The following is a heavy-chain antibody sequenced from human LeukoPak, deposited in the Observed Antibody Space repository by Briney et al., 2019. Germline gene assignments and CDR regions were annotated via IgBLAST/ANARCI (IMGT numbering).Heavy chain of an antibody. D-gene: IGHD2-2*01. Sequence: SVKVSCQASGGTFSSYSIRWVRQAPGQGIEWMGGNIPIFGTSNYAHKFEGRVTIPADECTSTAYMELRSLRSEDTAVYYCASRYCSSTSCSAGYFDGWGQGTLVTVSS. J-gene: IGHJ4*02. CDR3: ASRYCSSTSCSAGYFDG. CDR1: GGTFSSYS. V-gene: IGHV1-69*01. CDR2: NIPIFGTS.